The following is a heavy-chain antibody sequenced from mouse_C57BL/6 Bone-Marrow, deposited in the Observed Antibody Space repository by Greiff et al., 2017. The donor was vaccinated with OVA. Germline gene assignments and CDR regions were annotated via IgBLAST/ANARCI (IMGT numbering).Heavy chain of an antibody. V-gene: IGHV1-55*01. J-gene: IGHJ2*01. Sequence: VQRVESGAELVKPGASVKMSCKASGYTFTSYWLTWVKQRPGQGLEWIGDIYPGSGSTHYNEKFKSKATLTVDTSSSTAYMQLSSLTSEDSAVYYCARKGPFDYWGQGTTLTVSS. CDR2: IYPGSGST. CDR3: ARKGPFDY. CDR1: GYTFTSYW. D-gene: IGHD3-3*01.